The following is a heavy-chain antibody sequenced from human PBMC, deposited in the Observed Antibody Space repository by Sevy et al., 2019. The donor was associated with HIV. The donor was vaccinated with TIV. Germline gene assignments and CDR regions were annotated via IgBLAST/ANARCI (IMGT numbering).Heavy chain of an antibody. V-gene: IGHV3-53*01. D-gene: IGHD2-15*01. CDR3: ARGSGVGGMDV. CDR1: GFTVSSNY. J-gene: IGHJ6*02. Sequence: GGSLRLSCAASGFTVSSNYMSWVRQAPGKGLEWLSVIYRGGGTYYVDAVKGRFTISRDNSKNTLYLQMNSLGAEDTAVYYCARGSGVGGMDVWGQGATVTVSS. CDR2: IYRGGGT.